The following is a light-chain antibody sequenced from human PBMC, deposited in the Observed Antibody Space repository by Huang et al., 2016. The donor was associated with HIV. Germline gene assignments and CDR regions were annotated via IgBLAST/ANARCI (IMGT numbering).Light chain of an antibody. CDR3: QQYNKWPPEYT. CDR1: QRGNTN. Sequence: VMMSQSPATLAASPGERVTLACGASQRGNTNLAGYQQKPGQPPRLLIHASSTRATGVPARFAGSGSGTEFTLTIDSLQSDDFAVYYCQQYNKWPPEYTFGQGTRLEIK. J-gene: IGKJ2*01. CDR2: ASS. V-gene: IGKV3-15*01.